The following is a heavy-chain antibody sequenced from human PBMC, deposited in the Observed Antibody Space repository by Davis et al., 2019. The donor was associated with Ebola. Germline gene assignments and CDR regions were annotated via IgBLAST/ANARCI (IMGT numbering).Heavy chain of an antibody. J-gene: IGHJ5*02. D-gene: IGHD3-16*01. CDR3: ARDIGMIRGGWFDH. Sequence: AASVKVSCKASGYTFTRYGITWVRQAPGQGLEWMAWISAYNGKTNYAQKFQGRVTMTTDTSTSTAYMELRSLRSDDTAVYYCARDIGMIRGGWFDHWGQGTLVSVSS. CDR2: ISAYNGKT. CDR1: GYTFTRYG. V-gene: IGHV1-18*01.